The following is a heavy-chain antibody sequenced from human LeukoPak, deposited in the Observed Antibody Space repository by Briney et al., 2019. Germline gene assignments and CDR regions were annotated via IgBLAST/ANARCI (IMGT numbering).Heavy chain of an antibody. CDR3: TRSYDY. V-gene: IGHV3-74*01. D-gene: IGHD5-18*01. Sequence: GGSLRLSCAASGFTFSSYWMHWVRQAPGKGPVWVSRVNSDGSSTSYADSVKGRFTISRDNAKNTLYLQMNSLRAEDTAVYYCTRSYDYWGQGTLVTVSS. J-gene: IGHJ4*02. CDR2: VNSDGSST. CDR1: GFTFSSYW.